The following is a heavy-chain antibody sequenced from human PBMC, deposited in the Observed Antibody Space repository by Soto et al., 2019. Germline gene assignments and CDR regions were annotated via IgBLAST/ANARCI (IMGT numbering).Heavy chain of an antibody. Sequence: SETLSLTCAVYGGSFSGYYWSWIRQPPGKGLEWIGEINHSGSTNYNPSLKSRVTVSVDTSKNQFSLKLSSVTAADTAVYYCARGAAAAGTAYFDYWGQGTLVTVSS. CDR1: GGSFSGYY. J-gene: IGHJ4*02. D-gene: IGHD6-13*01. V-gene: IGHV4-34*01. CDR2: INHSGST. CDR3: ARGAAAAGTAYFDY.